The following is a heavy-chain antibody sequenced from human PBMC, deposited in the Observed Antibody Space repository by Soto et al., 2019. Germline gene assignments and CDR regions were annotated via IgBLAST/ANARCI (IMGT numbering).Heavy chain of an antibody. Sequence: PSETLSLTCTVSGGSISSGGYYWSWIRQPPGKGLEWIGEINHSGSTNYNPSLKSRITISIDMPKNQFSLNLSSVTAADTAVYYCARHTAMVIFDYWGRGTLVTVS. CDR3: ARHTAMVIFDY. J-gene: IGHJ4*02. V-gene: IGHV4-61*08. CDR2: INHSGST. CDR1: GGSISSGGYY. D-gene: IGHD5-18*01.